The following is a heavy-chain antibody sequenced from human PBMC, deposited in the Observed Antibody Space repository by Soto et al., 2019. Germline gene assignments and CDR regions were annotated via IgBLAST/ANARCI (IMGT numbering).Heavy chain of an antibody. CDR2: IYSGGST. CDR1: GFTVSSNY. J-gene: IGHJ3*02. V-gene: IGHV3-66*01. CDR3: ARSCSGGSCYDAFDI. Sequence: EVQLVESGGGLVQPGGSLRLSCAAYGFTVSSNYMSWVRQAPGKGLEWVSVIYSGGSTYYADSVKGRFTISRDNSKNTLYLQMNSLRAEDTAVYYCARSCSGGSCYDAFDIWGQGTMVTVSS. D-gene: IGHD2-15*01.